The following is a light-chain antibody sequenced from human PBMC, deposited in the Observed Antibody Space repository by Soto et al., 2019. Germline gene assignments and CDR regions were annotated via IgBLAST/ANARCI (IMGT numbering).Light chain of an antibody. V-gene: IGKV3-15*01. CDR3: QQYVHWPPGA. Sequence: EIVMTQSPATLSVSPGERATLSCRASQSVSSNLAWYQQKPGQAPRLLVYGASTRATGIPARFSGSGSGTQFTLTISSLQSEDFAVYYCQQYVHWPPGAFGQGTTVEIK. J-gene: IGKJ1*01. CDR1: QSVSSN. CDR2: GAS.